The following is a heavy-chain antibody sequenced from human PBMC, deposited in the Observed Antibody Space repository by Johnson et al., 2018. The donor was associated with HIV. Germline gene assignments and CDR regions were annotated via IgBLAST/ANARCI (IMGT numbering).Heavy chain of an antibody. Sequence: VQLVESGGGLAQPWGSLRLSCAASGFTFNTYAMTWVRQAPGKGLEWVSSIDWNGGRQRYVDSVRGRFTISRDNAKNSLYLQMNSLRAEDTAVYYCARGGSDVDTAMVDSDAFDIWGQGTMVTVSS. CDR3: ARGGSDVDTAMVDSDAFDI. J-gene: IGHJ3*02. V-gene: IGHV3-20*04. CDR1: GFTFNTYA. D-gene: IGHD5-18*01. CDR2: IDWNGGRQ.